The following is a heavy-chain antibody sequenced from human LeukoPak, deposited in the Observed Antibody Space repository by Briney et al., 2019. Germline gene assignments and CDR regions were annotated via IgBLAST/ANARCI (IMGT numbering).Heavy chain of an antibody. CDR3: ARDKSSGAVAGTIQS. D-gene: IGHD6-19*01. CDR1: GFTVSSNY. CDR2: IYSGGST. V-gene: IGHV3-53*05. Sequence: GGSLRLSCAASGFTVSSNYMSWVRQAPGKGLEWVSVIYSGGSTYYADSVKGRFTISRDNSKNTLYLQMNSLRAEDTAVYYCARDKSSGAVAGTIQSWGQGTLVTVSS. J-gene: IGHJ4*02.